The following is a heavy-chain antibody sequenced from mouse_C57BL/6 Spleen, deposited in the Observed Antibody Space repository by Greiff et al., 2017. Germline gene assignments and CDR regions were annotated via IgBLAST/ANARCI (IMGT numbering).Heavy chain of an antibody. J-gene: IGHJ3*01. V-gene: IGHV7-3*01. CDR2: IRNKANGYTT. CDR3: ARSLQLNWFAY. Sequence: DVQLVESGGGLVQPGGSLSLSCAASGFTFTDYYMSWVRQPPGKALEWLGFIRNKANGYTTEYSASVKGRFTISRDNSQSILYLQMNALRAEDSATYYCARSLQLNWFAYWGQGTLVTVSA. CDR1: GFTFTDYY.